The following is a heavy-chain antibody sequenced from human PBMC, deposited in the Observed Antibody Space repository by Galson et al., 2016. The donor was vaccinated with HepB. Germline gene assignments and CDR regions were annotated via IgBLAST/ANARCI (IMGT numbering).Heavy chain of an antibody. D-gene: IGHD5-24*01. V-gene: IGHV4-59*01. Sequence: ETLSLTCTVSGGSISSYYWSWIRQPPGKGLEWIGYYSGSTNYNPSLKSRVTILVDTSKNEFSLKMISVTAADTAVYYCAREGPVPNGDGYNLGAFDIWGQGTMVTVSS. CDR2: YSGST. J-gene: IGHJ3*02. CDR1: GGSISSYY. CDR3: AREGPVPNGDGYNLGAFDI.